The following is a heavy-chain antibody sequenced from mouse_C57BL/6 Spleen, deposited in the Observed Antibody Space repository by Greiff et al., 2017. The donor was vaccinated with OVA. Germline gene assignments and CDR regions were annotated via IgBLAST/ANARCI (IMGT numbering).Heavy chain of an antibody. Sequence: QVQLQQSGAELARPGASVKLSCKASGYTFTSYGISWVKQRTGQGLEWIGEIYPRSGNPYYNEKFKGKATLTADKSSSTAYMELRSLTSEDSAVYFCARSGWSLRGAMDYWGQGTSVTVSS. D-gene: IGHD1-1*01. V-gene: IGHV1-81*01. CDR2: IYPRSGNP. CDR3: ARSGWSLRGAMDY. J-gene: IGHJ4*01. CDR1: GYTFTSYG.